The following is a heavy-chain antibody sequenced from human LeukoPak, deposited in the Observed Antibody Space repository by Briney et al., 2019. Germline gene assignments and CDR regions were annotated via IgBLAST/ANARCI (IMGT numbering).Heavy chain of an antibody. Sequence: SETLSLTCTVSGDSISTYYWTWIRQPAGKGLEWIGRISTSGSTNYNPSLKSRVTMSVDTSKNQFSLNLRSVTAADTAIYYCGRQGYTASHYFLDYWSQGTLVSVSS. CDR3: GRQGYTASHYFLDY. J-gene: IGHJ4*02. D-gene: IGHD5-12*01. CDR1: GDSISTYY. CDR2: ISTSGST. V-gene: IGHV4-4*07.